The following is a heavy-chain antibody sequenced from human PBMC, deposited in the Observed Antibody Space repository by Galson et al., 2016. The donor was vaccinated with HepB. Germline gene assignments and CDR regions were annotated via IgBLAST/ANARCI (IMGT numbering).Heavy chain of an antibody. V-gene: IGHV5-51*01. D-gene: IGHD3-3*01. CDR3: ARQRYYNFWSSFGPRGAMDV. CDR2: VYPGDSDT. J-gene: IGHJ6*02. Sequence: QSGAEVKKPGETLRISCQASGYSFSSYWIAWVRQEPGKGLEWMGMVYPGDSDTKYSPSFQGHVTIPADASTSIAFLQWSGLKASDTAIYYCARQRYYNFWSSFGPRGAMDVWGQGTTVTVSS. CDR1: GYSFSSYW.